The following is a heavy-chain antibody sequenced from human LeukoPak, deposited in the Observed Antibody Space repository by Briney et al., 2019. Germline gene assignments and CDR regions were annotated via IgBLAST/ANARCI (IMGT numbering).Heavy chain of an antibody. CDR1: GGSISSSSYY. CDR2: IYYSGST. J-gene: IGHJ5*02. Sequence: SETLSLTCTVSGGSISSSSYYWGWLRQPPGKGLEWIGSIYYSGSTYYNPSLKSRVTISVDTSKNQFSLKLSSVTAADTAVYYCARATPYNWFDPWGQGTLVTVSS. V-gene: IGHV4-39*01. CDR3: ARATPYNWFDP.